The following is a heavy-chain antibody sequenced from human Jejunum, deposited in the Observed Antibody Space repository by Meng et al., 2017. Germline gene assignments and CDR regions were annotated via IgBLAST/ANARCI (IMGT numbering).Heavy chain of an antibody. D-gene: IGHD3-22*01. CDR1: GFRFSNYA. CDR3: TRLRDMIVVVIHISDSPDAFDI. CDR2: ISGSGFST. V-gene: IGHV3-23*01. J-gene: IGHJ3*02. Sequence: GESLKISCAASGFRFSNYAMSWVRQAPGKGLEWVSVISGSGFSTYYADSVKGRFSISRDVSNNMVFLQMNSLRAEDTAVYYCTRLRDMIVVVIHISDSPDAFDIWGQGTMVTVSS.